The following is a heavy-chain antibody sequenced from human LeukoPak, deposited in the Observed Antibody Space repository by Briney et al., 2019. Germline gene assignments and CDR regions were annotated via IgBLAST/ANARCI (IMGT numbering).Heavy chain of an antibody. CDR3: ARDYVSYYYGSGSYVSYYYMDV. Sequence: PSETLSLTCTVSGGSISSGSYYWSWIRQPAGKGLEWIGRIYTSGSTNYNPSLKSRVTISVDTSKNQFSLKLSSVTAADTAVYYCARDYVSYYYGSGSYVSYYYMDVWGKGTTVTVSS. J-gene: IGHJ6*03. CDR1: GGSISSGSYY. V-gene: IGHV4-61*02. D-gene: IGHD3-10*01. CDR2: IYTSGST.